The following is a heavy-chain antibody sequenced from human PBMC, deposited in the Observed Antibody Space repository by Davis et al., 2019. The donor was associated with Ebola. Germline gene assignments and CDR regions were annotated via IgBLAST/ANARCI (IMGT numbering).Heavy chain of an antibody. CDR1: GYSISSGYY. D-gene: IGHD3-10*01. CDR2: IYYSGST. Sequence: PSETLSLTCTVSGYSISSGYYWGWIRQPPGEGLEWIGSIYYSGSTYYNPSLKSRVTISVDTSKNQISLKLISVTASDTAVYYCARDSSHGAGRVPLEFWGQGTLVNVSS. CDR3: ARDSSHGAGRVPLEF. J-gene: IGHJ4*02. V-gene: IGHV4-38-2*02.